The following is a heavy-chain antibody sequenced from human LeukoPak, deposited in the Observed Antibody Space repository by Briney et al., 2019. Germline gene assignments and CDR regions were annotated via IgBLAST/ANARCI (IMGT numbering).Heavy chain of an antibody. Sequence: SVKVSCKASGGTFSSYLISWVRQAPGQGLEWMGGIIPIFGTANYAQKFQGRVTITADESTSTAYMERSSLRSEDTAVYYCARTPPYSSSWCFDYWGQGTLVTVSS. CDR2: IIPIFGTA. V-gene: IGHV1-69*13. CDR1: GGTFSSYL. J-gene: IGHJ4*02. D-gene: IGHD6-13*01. CDR3: ARTPPYSSSWCFDY.